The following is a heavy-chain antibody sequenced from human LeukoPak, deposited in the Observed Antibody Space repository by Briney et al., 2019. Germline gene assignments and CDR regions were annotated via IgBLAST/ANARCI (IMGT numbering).Heavy chain of an antibody. CDR1: GYSFTSYW. V-gene: IGHV5-51*01. J-gene: IGHJ5*02. D-gene: IGHD5-12*01. CDR2: IYPGDSDT. Sequence: GESLKISCKGSGYSFTSYWIGWVRQMPGKGLEWMGIIYPGDSDTRYSPSFQGQVTISADKSISTAYLQWSSLKASDTAMYYCARGSEGGYSGYDRSPIRNWFDPWGQGTLVTVSS. CDR3: ARGSEGGYSGYDRSPIRNWFDP.